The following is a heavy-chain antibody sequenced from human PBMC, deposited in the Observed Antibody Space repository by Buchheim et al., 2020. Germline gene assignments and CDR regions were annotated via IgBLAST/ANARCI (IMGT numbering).Heavy chain of an antibody. J-gene: IGHJ5*02. Sequence: QVQLQESGPGLVKPSETLSLTCTVSGGSVSSGSYYWSWIRQPPGKGLEWIGYIYYSGSTNYNPSLKSRVTISVDTSKNQFSLKLSSVTAADTAVYYCARVGVVVAATINNWFDPWGQGTL. CDR2: IYYSGST. V-gene: IGHV4-61*01. D-gene: IGHD2-15*01. CDR1: GGSVSSGSYY. CDR3: ARVGVVVAATINNWFDP.